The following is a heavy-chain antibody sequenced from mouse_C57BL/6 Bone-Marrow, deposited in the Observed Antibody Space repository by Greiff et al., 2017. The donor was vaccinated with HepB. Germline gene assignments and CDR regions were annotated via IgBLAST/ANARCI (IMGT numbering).Heavy chain of an antibody. D-gene: IGHD1-1*01. V-gene: IGHV5-4*01. Sequence: EVQLQESGGGLVKPGGSLKLSCAASGFTFSSYAMSWVRQTPEKRLEWVATISDGGSYTYYPDNVKGRFTISRDNAKNNLYLQMSHLKSEDTAMYYCARDEDYYGSSYGYWGQGTTLTVSS. J-gene: IGHJ2*01. CDR1: GFTFSSYA. CDR2: ISDGGSYT. CDR3: ARDEDYYGSSYGY.